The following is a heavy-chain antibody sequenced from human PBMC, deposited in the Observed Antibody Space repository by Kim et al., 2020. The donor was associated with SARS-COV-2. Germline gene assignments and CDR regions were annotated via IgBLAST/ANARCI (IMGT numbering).Heavy chain of an antibody. V-gene: IGHV3-7*01. Sequence: GGSLRLSCAASGFTFSDYWMSWVRQAPGKGLEWVANIQQDGNEKYYVDSVKGRFTISRDNAKNSLYLQMNSLRAEDTALYYCARDPMAVELTHDYWGQGTLVTVSS. CDR1: GFTFSDYW. J-gene: IGHJ4*02. CDR3: ARDPMAVELTHDY. CDR2: IQQDGNEK. D-gene: IGHD3-10*01.